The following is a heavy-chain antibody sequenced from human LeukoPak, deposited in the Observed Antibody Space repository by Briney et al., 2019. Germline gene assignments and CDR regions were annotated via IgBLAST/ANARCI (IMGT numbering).Heavy chain of an antibody. Sequence: SETLSLTCTVSGGSLSSYYWSWVRQPAGKGLEWIGRIYTSGSTNYNPSLKSRVTMSVDTSKNQFSLKLSSVTAADTAVYYCARETIFGVAIPYYYYGMDVWGQGTTVTVSS. J-gene: IGHJ6*02. CDR2: IYTSGST. CDR1: GGSLSSYY. CDR3: ARETIFGVAIPYYYYGMDV. D-gene: IGHD3-3*01. V-gene: IGHV4-4*07.